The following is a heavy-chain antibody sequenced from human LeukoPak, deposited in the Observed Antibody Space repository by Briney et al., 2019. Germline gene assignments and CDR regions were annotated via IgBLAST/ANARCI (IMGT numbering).Heavy chain of an antibody. J-gene: IGHJ3*02. CDR2: IYYSGST. CDR3: ARSVTTYTFDI. Sequence: PSETLSLTCTVSDGSISSSSYYWGWILQPPGKGLEWIGNIYYSGSTYYNPSLKSRVTISVDTSKNQFSLKLSSVTAADTAVYYCARSVTTYTFDIWGQGTMVTVSS. V-gene: IGHV4-39*07. CDR1: DGSISSSSYY. D-gene: IGHD4-17*01.